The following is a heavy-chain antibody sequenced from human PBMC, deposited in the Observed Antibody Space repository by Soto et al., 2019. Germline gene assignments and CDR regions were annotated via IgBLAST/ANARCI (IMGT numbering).Heavy chain of an antibody. Sequence: GGSLRLSCAASGFTFSSYAMSWVRQAPGKGLEWVSAISGSGGSTYYADSVKGRSTISRDNSKNTLYLQMNSLRAEDTAVYYCAKEGKVPTYGDYEDTDYYYYGMDVWGQGTTVTVSS. D-gene: IGHD4-17*01. CDR1: GFTFSSYA. V-gene: IGHV3-23*01. J-gene: IGHJ6*02. CDR2: ISGSGGST. CDR3: AKEGKVPTYGDYEDTDYYYYGMDV.